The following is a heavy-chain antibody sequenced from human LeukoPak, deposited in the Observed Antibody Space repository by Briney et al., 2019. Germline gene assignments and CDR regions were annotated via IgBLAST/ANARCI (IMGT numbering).Heavy chain of an antibody. Sequence: GDSLKISCKGSGYTFTTSWIGWVRQMPGKGLEWMGTIYPGDSDTIYSPSFQGQVTISADKSISTAYLQWSSLKASDTAMYYCARIVDTSGYSDFDYWGQGTLVTVSS. CDR3: ARIVDTSGYSDFDY. CDR2: IYPGDSDT. V-gene: IGHV5-51*01. D-gene: IGHD3-22*01. CDR1: GYTFTTSW. J-gene: IGHJ4*02.